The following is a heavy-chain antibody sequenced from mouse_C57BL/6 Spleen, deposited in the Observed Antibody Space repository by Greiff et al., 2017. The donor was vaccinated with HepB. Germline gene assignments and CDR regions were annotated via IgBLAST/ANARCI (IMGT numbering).Heavy chain of an antibody. CDR3: ARPAGYWYFDV. CDR1: GFTFSDYG. CDR2: ISSGSSTI. V-gene: IGHV5-17*01. Sequence: DVKLQESGGGLVKPGGSLKLSCAASGFTFSDYGLHWVRQAPEKGLEWVAYISSGSSTIYYADTVKGRFTISRDNAKNTLFRQMTSLRSEDTAMYYCARPAGYWYFDVWGTGTTVTVSS. J-gene: IGHJ1*03.